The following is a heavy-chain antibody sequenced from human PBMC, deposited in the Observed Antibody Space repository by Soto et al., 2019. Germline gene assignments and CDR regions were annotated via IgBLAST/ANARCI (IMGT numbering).Heavy chain of an antibody. CDR3: ARQRGEGGGYCSSTSCQRGYYYMDV. D-gene: IGHD2-2*01. CDR1: GYSFTSYW. Sequence: PGESLKIPCKGSGYSFTSYWIGWVRQMPGKGLEWMGIIYPGDSDTRYSPSFQGQVTISADKSISTAYLQWSSLKASDTAMYYCARQRGEGGGYCSSTSCQRGYYYMDVWGKGTTVTVSS. CDR2: IYPGDSDT. J-gene: IGHJ6*03. V-gene: IGHV5-51*01.